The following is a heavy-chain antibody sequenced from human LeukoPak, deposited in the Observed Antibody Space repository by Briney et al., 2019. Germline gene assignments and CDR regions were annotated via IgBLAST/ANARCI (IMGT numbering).Heavy chain of an antibody. Sequence: SETLSLTCTVSGGSISSYYWSWIRQPAGEGLEWIGRLHTSGSTSYNPSLKSRVTISLDTSKNQFSLKLSSVTAADTAVYYCARSVEMATIGFGYWGQGTLVTVSS. CDR1: GGSISSYY. CDR3: ARSVEMATIGFGY. CDR2: LHTSGST. D-gene: IGHD5-24*01. V-gene: IGHV4-4*07. J-gene: IGHJ4*02.